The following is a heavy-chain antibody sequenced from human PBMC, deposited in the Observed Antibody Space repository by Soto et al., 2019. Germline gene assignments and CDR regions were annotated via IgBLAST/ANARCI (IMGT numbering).Heavy chain of an antibody. CDR2: IYHSGST. CDR1: GGSISSSNW. CDR3: AIVGYPPAHSSDY. D-gene: IGHD2-2*01. Sequence: PSETLSLTCAVSGGSISSSNWWSWVRQPPGKGLEWIGEIYHSGSTYYNMSLKSRVTISVDKSNNQFSLKLTSMTAADSAVYYCAIVGYPPAHSSDYRDQATLVTLSS. J-gene: IGHJ4*02. V-gene: IGHV4-4*02.